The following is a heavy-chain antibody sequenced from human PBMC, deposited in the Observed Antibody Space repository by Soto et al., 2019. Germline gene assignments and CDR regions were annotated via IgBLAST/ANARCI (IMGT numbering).Heavy chain of an antibody. CDR1: GYTFTGYY. CDR3: AATRYDILTGPPHGYYGMDV. CDR2: INPNSGGT. D-gene: IGHD3-9*01. V-gene: IGHV1-2*04. Sequence: GASVKVSCKASGYTFTGYYMHWVRQAPGQGLEWMGWINPNSGGTNYAQKFQGWVTMTRDTSISTAYMELSRLRSDDTAVYYCAATRYDILTGPPHGYYGMDVWGQGTTVTVSS. J-gene: IGHJ6*02.